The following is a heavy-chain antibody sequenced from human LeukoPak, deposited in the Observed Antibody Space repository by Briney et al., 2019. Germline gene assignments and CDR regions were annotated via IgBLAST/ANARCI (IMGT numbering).Heavy chain of an antibody. Sequence: GGYLRLSCAASGFTFSSYSMNWVRQAPGKGLEWVSSISSSSSNIYYADSVKGRFTISRDNAKNSLYLQMNSLRAEGTAVYYCARADCSSTSCYRFGGDFDYWGQGTLVTVSS. CDR3: ARADCSSTSCYRFGGDFDY. J-gene: IGHJ4*02. V-gene: IGHV3-21*01. CDR1: GFTFSSYS. D-gene: IGHD2-2*02. CDR2: ISSSSSNI.